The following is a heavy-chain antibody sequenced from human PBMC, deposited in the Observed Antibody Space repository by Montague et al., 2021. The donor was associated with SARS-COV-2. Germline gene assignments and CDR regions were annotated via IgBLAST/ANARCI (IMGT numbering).Heavy chain of an antibody. V-gene: IGHV6-1*01. Sequence: CAISGDSVASNIAAWNWIRQSPSRGLESLGRTYYRSKWYNGYAVSVRSRITISPDTSKNQFSLQLSSVTPEDTAVYYCTQERGPGRTTWHSFDYWGQGTLVTVSS. CDR2: TYYRSKWYN. D-gene: IGHD1-14*01. CDR1: GDSVASNIAA. CDR3: TQERGPGRTTWHSFDY. J-gene: IGHJ4*02.